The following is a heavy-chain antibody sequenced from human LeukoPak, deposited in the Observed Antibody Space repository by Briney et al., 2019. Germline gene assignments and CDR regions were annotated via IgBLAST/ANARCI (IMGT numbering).Heavy chain of an antibody. J-gene: IGHJ4*02. D-gene: IGHD1-26*01. CDR2: IWSDGTNE. CDR3: AREGGSGSYSGNFDY. CDR1: GLTFSSYW. Sequence: GGSLRLSCVASGLTFSSYWMHWVRQAPGKGLEWVAFIWSDGTNEHYVDSVKGRFIISRDNSENTLYLQMTSLRAEDTAVYTCAREGGSGSYSGNFDYWGQGALVTVSS. V-gene: IGHV3-33*08.